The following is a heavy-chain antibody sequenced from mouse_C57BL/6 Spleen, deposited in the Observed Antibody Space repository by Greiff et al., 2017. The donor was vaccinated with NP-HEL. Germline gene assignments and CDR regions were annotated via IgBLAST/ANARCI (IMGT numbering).Heavy chain of an antibody. CDR2: ISDGGSYT. CDR1: GFTFSSYA. D-gene: IGHD1-1*01. Sequence: EVQGVESGGGLVKPGGSLKLSCAASGFTFSSYAMSWVRQTPEKRLEWVATISDGGSYTYYPDNVKGRFTISRDNAKNNLYLQMSHLKSEDTAMYYCAREDRRGSSSFDYWGQGTTLTVSS. V-gene: IGHV5-4*01. J-gene: IGHJ2*01. CDR3: AREDRRGSSSFDY.